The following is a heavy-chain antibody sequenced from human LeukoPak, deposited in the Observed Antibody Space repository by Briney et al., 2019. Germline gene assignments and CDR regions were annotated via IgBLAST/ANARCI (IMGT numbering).Heavy chain of an antibody. V-gene: IGHV1-2*02. CDR2: INPNSGGT. D-gene: IGHD4-17*01. CDR3: AIDLGITTVTYNWFVP. J-gene: IGHJ5*02. CDR1: VYTFTGYY. Sequence: ASVKVTCKASVYTFTGYYMHWVRQAPGQGLEWMGWINPNSGGTNYAQKFQGRVTMSRDTSISTAYMELSRLRSDDTAVYYCAIDLGITTVTYNWFVPWGQGTLVTVSS.